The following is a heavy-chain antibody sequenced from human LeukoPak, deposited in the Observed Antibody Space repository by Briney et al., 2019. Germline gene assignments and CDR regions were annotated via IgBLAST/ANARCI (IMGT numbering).Heavy chain of an antibody. D-gene: IGHD3-16*01. V-gene: IGHV4-61*05. J-gene: IGHJ3*01. CDR2: IHYSGST. Sequence: PSETLSLTCTVSGGSISSSSYYWSWIRQPPGKGLEWIGNIHYSGSTKYSSSLKSRLTISVDTSSNQFSLSVTSLTAADTAVYFCARLGALHDAFDVWGQGTLVTVSS. CDR3: ARLGALHDAFDV. CDR1: GGSISSSSYY.